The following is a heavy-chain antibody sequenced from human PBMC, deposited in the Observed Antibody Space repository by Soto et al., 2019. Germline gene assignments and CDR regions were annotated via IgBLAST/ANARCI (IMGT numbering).Heavy chain of an antibody. Sequence: SETLSLTCAVSGGSISSSNWWSWVRQPPGKGLEWIGEIYHSGSTNYNPSLKSRVTISVDKSKNQFSLKLSSVTAADTAVYYCARSPPDSSGWFSRPFDYWGQGTLVTVSS. D-gene: IGHD6-19*01. V-gene: IGHV4-4*02. CDR2: IYHSGST. CDR3: ARSPPDSSGWFSRPFDY. J-gene: IGHJ4*02. CDR1: GGSISSSNW.